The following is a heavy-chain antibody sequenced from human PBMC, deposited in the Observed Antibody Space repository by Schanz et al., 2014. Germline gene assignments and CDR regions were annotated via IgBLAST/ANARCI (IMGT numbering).Heavy chain of an antibody. CDR3: ARGEWSTSQFDY. J-gene: IGHJ4*01. Sequence: QVQLQPWGAGLLKPSETLSLTCAVYGGSFSGYYWTWIRQPPGKGLEWIGEIHHSGSTNYNPSLKGRVTISMDTSKNQFSLKLSSVTAADTAVYYCARGEWSTSQFDYWGHGTLVTVSS. CDR2: IHHSGST. CDR1: GGSFSGYY. D-gene: IGHD2-2*01. V-gene: IGHV4-34*01.